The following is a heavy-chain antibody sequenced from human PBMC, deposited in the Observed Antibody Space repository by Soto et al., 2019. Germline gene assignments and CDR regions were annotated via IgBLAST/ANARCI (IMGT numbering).Heavy chain of an antibody. CDR3: FRDPRGYRYVYHF. Sequence: GGSLRLSCTASGFTFGDYAMSWFRQAPGKGLERVGFIRSKAYGGTTEYAASVKGRFTISRDDSKSIAYLQMNSLKTEDTAVYYFFRDPRGYRYVYHFWGQGTLVT. J-gene: IGHJ4*02. D-gene: IGHD5-18*01. CDR2: IRSKAYGGTT. CDR1: GFTFGDYA. V-gene: IGHV3-49*03.